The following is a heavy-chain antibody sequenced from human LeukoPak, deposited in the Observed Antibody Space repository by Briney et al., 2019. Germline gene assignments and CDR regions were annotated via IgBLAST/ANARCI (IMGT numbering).Heavy chain of an antibody. Sequence: GGSLRLSCAASGFTFSSYSMNWVRQAPGKGLEWVANIKQDGSEKYYVDSVKGRFTISRDNAKNSLYLQMNSLRAEDTAVYYCAREFRFLEWLPAPGYDYWGQGTLVTVSS. CDR1: GFTFSSYS. CDR3: AREFRFLEWLPAPGYDY. CDR2: IKQDGSEK. V-gene: IGHV3-7*01. J-gene: IGHJ4*02. D-gene: IGHD3-3*01.